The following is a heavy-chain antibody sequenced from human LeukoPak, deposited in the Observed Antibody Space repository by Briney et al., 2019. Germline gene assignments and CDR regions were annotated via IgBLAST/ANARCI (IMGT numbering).Heavy chain of an antibody. D-gene: IGHD2-2*01. CDR1: GFTFSSYG. Sequence: PGGSLRLSRAASGFTFSSYGMHWVRQAPGKGLEWVAFIRYDGSNKHYADSVKGRFTISRDNSKNTLYLQMNSLRAEDTAVYYCAGGGSRFLNAFDIWGQGTMVTVSS. CDR3: AGGGSRFLNAFDI. J-gene: IGHJ3*02. CDR2: IRYDGSNK. V-gene: IGHV3-30*02.